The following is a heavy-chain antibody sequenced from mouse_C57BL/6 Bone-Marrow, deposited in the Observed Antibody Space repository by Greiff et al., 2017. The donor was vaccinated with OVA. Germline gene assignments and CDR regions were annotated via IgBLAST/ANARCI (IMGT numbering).Heavy chain of an antibody. CDR2: IYPRSGDT. D-gene: IGHD1-1*01. Sequence: VQLQESGAELVRPGASVKLSCKASGYTFTSYGISWVKQRTGQGLEWIGEIYPRSGDTNYNEKFKGKATLTADKSSSTAYLELRSLTSEASAVYFCARYCSSYEFDYWGQGTLLTVSS. CDR1: GYTFTSYG. V-gene: IGHV1-81*01. CDR3: ARYCSSYEFDY. J-gene: IGHJ2*01.